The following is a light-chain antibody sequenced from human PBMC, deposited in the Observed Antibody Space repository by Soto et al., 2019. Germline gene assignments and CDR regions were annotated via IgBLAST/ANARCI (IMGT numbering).Light chain of an antibody. V-gene: IGKV3-20*01. CDR3: QQYDSSPWT. J-gene: IGKJ1*01. Sequence: EIVLTQSPGTLSLSPGERATLSCRASQSVSSSYLAWYQQKPGQAPRLLIYGASSRATDLPDRFSGSGSGTDFTLTISRLEPEDFAVYYYQQYDSSPWTFGQGTKVEIK. CDR2: GAS. CDR1: QSVSSSY.